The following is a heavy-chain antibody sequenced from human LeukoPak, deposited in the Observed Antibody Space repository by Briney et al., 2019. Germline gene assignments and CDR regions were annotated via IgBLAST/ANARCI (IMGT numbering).Heavy chain of an antibody. CDR3: AREGGPYRPLDY. V-gene: IGHV4-4*02. Sequence: SGTLSLTCGVSGGSISSTNWWTWVRQPPGEGLEWIGEVHLSGRTNYNPSLESRVTMSVDMSENHISLKLTSVTAADTAVYYCAREGGPYRPLDYTGQGTLVTVSS. J-gene: IGHJ4*02. CDR2: VHLSGRT. CDR1: GGSISSTNW.